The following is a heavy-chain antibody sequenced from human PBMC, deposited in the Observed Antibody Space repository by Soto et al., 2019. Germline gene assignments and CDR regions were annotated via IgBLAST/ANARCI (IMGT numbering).Heavy chain of an antibody. V-gene: IGHV3-33*01. CDR2: IWYDGSNK. Sequence: QVQLVESGGGVVQPGRSLRLSCAASGFTFSSYGMHWVRQAPGKGLEWAAVIWYDGSNKYYADSVKGRFTISRDNSKNTLYLQMNSLRAEDTAVYYCATGYCSSTSCYLNDYWGQGTLVTVSS. CDR3: ATGYCSSTSCYLNDY. CDR1: GFTFSSYG. D-gene: IGHD2-2*01. J-gene: IGHJ4*02.